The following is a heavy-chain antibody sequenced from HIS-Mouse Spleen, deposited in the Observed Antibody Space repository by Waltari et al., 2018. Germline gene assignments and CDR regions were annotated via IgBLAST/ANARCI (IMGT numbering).Heavy chain of an antibody. Sequence: QLQLQEAGPGLVKPSETLSLTCTVPGGSISSSSYYWVGIRQPQGKGLEWVGSIYYSGSTYYNPSLKSRVTISVDTSKNQFSLKLSSVTAADTAVYYCAREIPYSSSWYDWYFDLWGRGTLVTVSS. V-gene: IGHV4-39*07. D-gene: IGHD6-13*01. CDR3: AREIPYSSSWYDWYFDL. CDR2: IYYSGST. CDR1: GGSISSSSYY. J-gene: IGHJ2*01.